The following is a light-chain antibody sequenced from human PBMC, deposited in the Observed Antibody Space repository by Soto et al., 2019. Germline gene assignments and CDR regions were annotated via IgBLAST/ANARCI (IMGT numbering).Light chain of an antibody. J-gene: IGLJ2*01. CDR3: ATWDYDRNGVV. Sequence: QSALTQPPSASGTPGQRVSISCSGGSSNIGSTALDWYQQVPGMAPKLLIYSNDQRPSGVPDRFSGSKSGTSGSLVISGLQAEDEADYFCATWDYDRNGVVFGGGTQLTVL. V-gene: IGLV1-44*01. CDR1: SSNIGSTA. CDR2: SND.